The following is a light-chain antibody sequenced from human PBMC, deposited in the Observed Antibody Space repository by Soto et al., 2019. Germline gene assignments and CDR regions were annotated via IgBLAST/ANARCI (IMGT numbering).Light chain of an antibody. Sequence: QSALTQPDSVSGSPGQSITISCTGTSSDVGNFNLVSWYQQHPDKAPKLMIYEVTKRPAGVSNRFSASKSGNTATLTISGLQAEDEADYDCCSYGGSGAYVFGTGTKLTVL. CDR2: EVT. V-gene: IGLV2-23*02. CDR1: SSDVGNFNL. CDR3: CSYGGSGAYV. J-gene: IGLJ1*01.